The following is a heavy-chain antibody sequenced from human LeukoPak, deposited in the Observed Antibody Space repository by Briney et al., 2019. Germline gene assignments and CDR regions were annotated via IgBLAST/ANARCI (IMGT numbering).Heavy chain of an antibody. CDR1: GFSFSRYW. Sequence: GGSLRLSCAASGFSFSRYWMTWVRRAPGKGLEWVANINEDGSETYYVESVKGRFTISRDNAKNSLFLQLSSLRAEDTALYHCARGKGWTDYWGQGTLVTVSS. V-gene: IGHV3-7*01. J-gene: IGHJ4*02. D-gene: IGHD6-19*01. CDR2: INEDGSET. CDR3: ARGKGWTDY.